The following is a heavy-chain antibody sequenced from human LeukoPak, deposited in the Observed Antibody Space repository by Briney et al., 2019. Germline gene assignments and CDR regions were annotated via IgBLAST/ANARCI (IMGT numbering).Heavy chain of an antibody. Sequence: GGSLRLSCAASGFTFDDYGMSWVRQAPGKGLEWVSGINWNGGSTGYADSVKGRFTISRDNAKNSLYLQMNSLRAEDTALYHCARVSEAARNYYYYDMDVWGKGTTVTVSS. V-gene: IGHV3-20*01. CDR2: INWNGGST. D-gene: IGHD6-6*01. J-gene: IGHJ6*03. CDR3: ARVSEAARNYYYYDMDV. CDR1: GFTFDDYG.